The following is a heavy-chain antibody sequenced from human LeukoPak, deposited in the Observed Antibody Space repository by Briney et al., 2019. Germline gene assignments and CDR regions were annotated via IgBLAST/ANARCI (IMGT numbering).Heavy chain of an antibody. CDR2: IYYSGST. CDR1: GGSVSSGTYY. V-gene: IGHV4-61*01. CDR3: AREGLRYSGSYYTENY. Sequence: PSETLSLTCTVSGGSVSSGTYYWSWIRQPPGRGLEWIGYIYYSGSTNYNPSLKSRVTISVDTSKNQFSLKLSSVTAADTAVYYCAREGLRYSGSYYTENYWGQGTLVTVSS. J-gene: IGHJ4*02. D-gene: IGHD1-26*01.